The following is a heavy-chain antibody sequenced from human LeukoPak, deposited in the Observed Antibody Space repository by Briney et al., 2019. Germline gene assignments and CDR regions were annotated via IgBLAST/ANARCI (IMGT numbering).Heavy chain of an antibody. CDR2: IYYSGST. CDR1: GGSISSYY. Sequence: SETLSLTCTVSGGSISSYYWSWIRQPPGKGQERIGYIYYSGSTNYNPSLKSRVTISVDTSKNQFSLKLSSVTAADTAVYYYARSAGGSGSYSPFDYWGQGTLVTVSS. D-gene: IGHD3-10*01. V-gene: IGHV4-59*01. CDR3: ARSAGGSGSYSPFDY. J-gene: IGHJ4*02.